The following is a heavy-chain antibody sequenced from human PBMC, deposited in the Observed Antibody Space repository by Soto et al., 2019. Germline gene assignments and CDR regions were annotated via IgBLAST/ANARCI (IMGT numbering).Heavy chain of an antibody. CDR3: ARGNSLSYYYYGMDV. V-gene: IGHV3-30-3*01. CDR1: GFAFSTYA. D-gene: IGHD3-16*02. CDR2: ISYNGNNK. J-gene: IGHJ6*02. Sequence: QVQLVESGGDVVQPGRSLRLSCAASGFAFSTYAMHWVRQAPGKGLEWLTVISYNGNNKYYADSVKGRFTISRDNSENKVYLEMNSLRAEDTSMYYCARGNSLSYYYYGMDVWGQGTTVTVSS.